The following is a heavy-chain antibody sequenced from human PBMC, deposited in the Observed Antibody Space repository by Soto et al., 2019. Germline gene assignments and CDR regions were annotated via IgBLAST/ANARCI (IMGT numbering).Heavy chain of an antibody. D-gene: IGHD3-10*01. V-gene: IGHV1-24*01. CDR1: GYTLTELS. CDR3: ATERPSMYGSGTYNWFDP. CDR2: FDPEDGET. Sequence: GASVKVSCKVSGYTLTELSMHWVRQAPGKGLEWMGGFDPEDGETIYAQKFQGRVTMTEDTSTDTAYMELSSLRSEGTAVYYCATERPSMYGSGTYNWFDPWGQGTLVTVSS. J-gene: IGHJ5*02.